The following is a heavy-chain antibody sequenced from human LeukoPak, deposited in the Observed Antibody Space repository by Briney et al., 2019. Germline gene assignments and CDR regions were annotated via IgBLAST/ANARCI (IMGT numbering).Heavy chain of an antibody. V-gene: IGHV5-51*01. CDR3: ARLEGNSRAFDY. Sequence: GASLQISCKGSGYRFTNYWIAWVRQLPGKGLEWMGIIYPGDSDTRYSPSFQGQVTISADKSISTAYLQWSSLKASDTAMYYCARLEGNSRAFDYWGQGTLVTVSS. CDR1: GYRFTNYW. CDR2: IYPGDSDT. J-gene: IGHJ4*02. D-gene: IGHD2/OR15-2a*01.